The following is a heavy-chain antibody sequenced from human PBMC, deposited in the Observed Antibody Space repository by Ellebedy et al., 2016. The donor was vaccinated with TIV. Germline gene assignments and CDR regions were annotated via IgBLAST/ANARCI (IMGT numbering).Heavy chain of an antibody. CDR3: ARWPSGDAPLDY. V-gene: IGHV3-30*03. CDR2: ISYDGSNK. CDR1: GFTFSDYG. J-gene: IGHJ4*02. Sequence: GESLKISCAASGFTFSDYGMHWVRQAPGKGLEWVAVISYDGSNKYYADSVKGRFTISRDNSKNTRYLQMNSLRVEDTAVYYCARWPSGDAPLDYWGQGTLVTVSS. D-gene: IGHD4-17*01.